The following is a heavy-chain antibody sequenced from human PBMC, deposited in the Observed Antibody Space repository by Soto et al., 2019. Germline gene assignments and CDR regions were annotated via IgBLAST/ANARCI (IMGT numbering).Heavy chain of an antibody. CDR2: IKQDGSEK. J-gene: IGHJ4*02. CDR1: GLTVSRTQ. Sequence: GSLRLSCAVSGLTVSRTQMSWVRQAPGKGLEWVANIKQDGSEKYYVDSVKGRFTISRGNAKNSLYLQMNSLRAEDTAVYYCARLGYDILTGYYRPFDYWGQGTLVTVSS. V-gene: IGHV3-7*01. CDR3: ARLGYDILTGYYRPFDY. D-gene: IGHD3-9*01.